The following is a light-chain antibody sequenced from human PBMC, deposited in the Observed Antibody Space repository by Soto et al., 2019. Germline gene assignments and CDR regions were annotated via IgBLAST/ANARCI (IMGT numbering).Light chain of an antibody. CDR2: GAS. V-gene: IGKV3-20*01. J-gene: IGKJ1*01. CDR3: QQYGSSRWT. Sequence: EIVLTQSPGTLSLSPGERATLSCRASQSVGSAYLAWYQHKPGQAPRLLIYGASSRATGIPDRISGSGSGTDFTLTISRLEPEDFAVYDCQQYGSSRWTFGQGTKVEAK. CDR1: QSVGSAY.